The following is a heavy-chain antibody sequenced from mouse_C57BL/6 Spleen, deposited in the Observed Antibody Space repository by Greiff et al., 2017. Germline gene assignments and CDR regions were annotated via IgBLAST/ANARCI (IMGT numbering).Heavy chain of an antibody. CDR3: ARIYDGYYDAMDY. CDR1: GYAFSSYW. V-gene: IGHV1-80*01. CDR2: IYPGDGDT. Sequence: VNVVESGAELVKPGASVKISCKASGYAFSSYWMNWVKQRPGKGLEWIGQIYPGDGDTNYNGKFKGKATLTADKSSSTAYMQLSSLTSEDSAVYFCARIYDGYYDAMDYWGQGTSVTVSS. D-gene: IGHD2-3*01. J-gene: IGHJ4*01.